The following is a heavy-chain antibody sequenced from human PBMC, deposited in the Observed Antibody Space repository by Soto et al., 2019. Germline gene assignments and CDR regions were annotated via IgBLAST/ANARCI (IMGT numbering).Heavy chain of an antibody. Sequence: PSEILSLTCAVYGGSFSGYYWSWIRQPPGKGLEWIGEINHSGSTNYNPSLKSRVTISVDTSKNQFSLKLSSVTAADTAVYYCARIGAGYYRYYYYGMDVWGQGTTVTVSS. CDR1: GGSFSGYY. V-gene: IGHV4-34*01. J-gene: IGHJ6*02. CDR3: ARIGAGYYRYYYYGMDV. D-gene: IGHD3-9*01. CDR2: INHSGST.